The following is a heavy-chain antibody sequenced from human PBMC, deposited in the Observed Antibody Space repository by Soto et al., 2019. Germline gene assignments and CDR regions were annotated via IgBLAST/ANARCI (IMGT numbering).Heavy chain of an antibody. CDR1: GGSFSGYY. V-gene: IGHV4-34*01. CDR2: INHSGST. J-gene: IGHJ4*02. CDR3: ARWPDFDY. Sequence: QVQLQQWGAGLLKPSETLSLTCAVYGGSFSGYYWSWIRQPPGKGLEWIGEINHSGSTNYNPSLXSXVXRSVDTSKNQFSLKLSSVTAADTAVYYCARWPDFDYWGQGTLVTVSS.